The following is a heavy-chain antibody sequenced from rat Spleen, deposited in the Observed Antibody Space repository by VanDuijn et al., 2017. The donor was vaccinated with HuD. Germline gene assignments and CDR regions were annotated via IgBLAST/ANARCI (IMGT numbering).Heavy chain of an antibody. J-gene: IGHJ3*01. CDR1: GFTFSNYW. V-gene: IGHV5-22*01. CDR2: ISYEGSST. D-gene: IGHD4-2*01. Sequence: EVQLVESGGGLVQPGRSLKLSCVASGFTFSNYWMYWIRQAPKKGLEWVASISYEGSSTYYGDSVKGRFTISRDNTKSTLYLQMNSLRSEDTATYYCARLTGCFAYWGQGTLVTVSS. CDR3: ARLTGCFAY.